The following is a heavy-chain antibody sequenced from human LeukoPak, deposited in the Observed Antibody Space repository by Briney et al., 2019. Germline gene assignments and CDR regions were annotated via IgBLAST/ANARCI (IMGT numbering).Heavy chain of an antibody. Sequence: SETLSLTCAVYGGSFSGYYWSWIRQPPGKGLEWIGEINHSGSTNYNPSLKSRVTISVATSKNQFSLKLSSVTAADTAVYYCARAPRRGYSYDHYYFDYWGQGTLVTVSS. J-gene: IGHJ4*02. CDR2: INHSGST. D-gene: IGHD5-18*01. V-gene: IGHV4-34*01. CDR1: GGSFSGYY. CDR3: ARAPRRGYSYDHYYFDY.